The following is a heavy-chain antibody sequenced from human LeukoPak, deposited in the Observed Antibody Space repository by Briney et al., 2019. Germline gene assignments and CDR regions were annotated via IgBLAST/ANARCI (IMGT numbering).Heavy chain of an antibody. V-gene: IGHV1-69*13. J-gene: IGHJ4*02. Sequence: GASVKVSCKASGGTFSSYAISWVRQAPGQGLEWMGGILLMFDTGDHAQKFQGRVTITADESTSTAYMELSRLRSDDTAVYYCARSRYSSSWYYFDYWGQGTLVTVSS. D-gene: IGHD6-13*01. CDR3: ARSRYSSSWYYFDY. CDR2: ILLMFDTG. CDR1: GGTFSSYA.